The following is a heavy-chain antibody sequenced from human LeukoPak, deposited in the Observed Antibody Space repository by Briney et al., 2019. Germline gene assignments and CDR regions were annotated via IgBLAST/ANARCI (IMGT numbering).Heavy chain of an antibody. CDR2: LLYDGNTK. J-gene: IGHJ6*03. CDR1: GFSLSNYV. D-gene: IGHD1-14*01. CDR3: ARDHRPEIQYYYMDV. V-gene: IGHV3-33*01. Sequence: QSGGSLRLSCAASGFSLSNYVMHWVRQAPGKGLEWVAALLYDGNTKHYADSVKGRFTISRDISKNTFYLQMNSLTAEDTAVYYCARDHRPEIQYYYMDVWGKGTTVAVSS.